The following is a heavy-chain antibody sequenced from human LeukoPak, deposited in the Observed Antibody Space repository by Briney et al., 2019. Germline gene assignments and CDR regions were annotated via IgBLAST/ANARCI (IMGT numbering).Heavy chain of an antibody. CDR3: ARLGLSGNMFDP. Sequence: GESLKISCKGSGYRFSTYWIAWVRQMPGKGLEWMGIIYPGDSDTRYSPSFQGQVTMSADKSISTAHLQWSSLKASDTAMYYCARLGLSGNMFDPWGQGTLVTVSS. CDR2: IYPGDSDT. CDR1: GYRFSTYW. V-gene: IGHV5-51*01. D-gene: IGHD1-1*01. J-gene: IGHJ5*02.